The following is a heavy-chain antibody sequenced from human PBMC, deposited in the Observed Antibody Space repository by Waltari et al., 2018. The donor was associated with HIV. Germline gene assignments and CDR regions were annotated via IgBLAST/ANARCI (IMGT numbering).Heavy chain of an antibody. CDR1: GGSISSYY. J-gene: IGHJ6*02. Sequence: QVQLQESGSGLVKPSETLSLTCTVSGGSISSYYWSWIRQPPGKGLEWIGYIYYSGSTNYNPSLKSRVTISVDTSKNQFSLKLSSVTAADTAVYYCARAGWYNYYYYGMDVWGQGTTVTVSS. V-gene: IGHV4-59*01. CDR3: ARAGWYNYYYYGMDV. D-gene: IGHD6-19*01. CDR2: IYYSGST.